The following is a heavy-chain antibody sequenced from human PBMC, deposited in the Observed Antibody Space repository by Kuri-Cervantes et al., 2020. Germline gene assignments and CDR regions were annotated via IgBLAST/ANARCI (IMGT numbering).Heavy chain of an antibody. CDR1: GDSISSYY. CDR3: ARLRVLAVAHGPFDY. J-gene: IGHJ4*02. V-gene: IGHV4-59*08. D-gene: IGHD6-19*01. Sequence: GSLRLSCTVSGDSISSYYWSWIRQPPGKGLEWIGYIHSSGSTDYNPSLRSRITISIDTSKNQFSLKLSSVTAADAAVYYCARLRVLAVAHGPFDYWGQGTLVTVSS. CDR2: IHSSGST.